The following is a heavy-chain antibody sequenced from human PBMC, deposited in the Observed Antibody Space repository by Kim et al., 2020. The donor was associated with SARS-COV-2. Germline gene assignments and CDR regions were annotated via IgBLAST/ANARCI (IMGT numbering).Heavy chain of an antibody. CDR2: ISGDSTTI. V-gene: IGHV3-48*02. J-gene: IGHJ4*02. Sequence: GGSLRLSCAASGFNFSPYPMTWVRQAPGKGLDWVSYISGDSTTIYYAESVKGRFTISRDNAKNSLYLQMNSLREEDTAVYYCARDMGITGGDDSWGQGT. CDR1: GFNFSPYP. CDR3: ARDMGITGGDDS. D-gene: IGHD1-20*01.